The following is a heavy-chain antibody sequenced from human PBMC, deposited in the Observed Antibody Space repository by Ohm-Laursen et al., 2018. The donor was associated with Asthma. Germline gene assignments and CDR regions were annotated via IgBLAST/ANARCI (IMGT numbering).Heavy chain of an antibody. CDR1: GFTFSSYG. Sequence: SLRLSCAASGFTFSSYGMHWVRQTPGKGLEWVAVISYDGSNKYYADSVKGRFTISRDNAKNSLYLQMNSLRAEDTAVYYCAGGKQGGYYPEGYYCYYGMDVWGQGTTVTVSS. CDR3: AGGKQGGYYPEGYYCYYGMDV. CDR2: ISYDGSNK. V-gene: IGHV3-30*03. D-gene: IGHD3-22*01. J-gene: IGHJ6*02.